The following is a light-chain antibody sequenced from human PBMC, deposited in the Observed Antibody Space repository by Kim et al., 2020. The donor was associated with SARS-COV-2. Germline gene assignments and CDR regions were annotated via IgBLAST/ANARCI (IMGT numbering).Light chain of an antibody. CDR2: EVN. CDR1: SSDIGGYNF. V-gene: IGLV2-8*01. Sequence: QSALTQPPSASGSPGQSVTISCTGTSSDIGGYNFDAWYQQHPGKAPKVMIYEVNKRPSGVPDRFSGSKSGNTASLTVSGLQAEDEADYYCSSYAGRQNLVFGGGTQLTVL. CDR3: SSYAGRQNLV. J-gene: IGLJ2*01.